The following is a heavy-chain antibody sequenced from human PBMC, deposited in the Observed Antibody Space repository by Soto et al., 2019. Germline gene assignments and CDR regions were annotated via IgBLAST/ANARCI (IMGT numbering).Heavy chain of an antibody. CDR3: AKMGSSWYRGYYFDY. D-gene: IGHD6-13*01. J-gene: IGHJ4*02. V-gene: IGHV3-23*01. CDR2: ISGSGGST. CDR1: GFTFSGYA. Sequence: EVQLLESGGGLVQPGGSLRLSCAASGFTFSGYAMSWVRQAPGKGLEWVSAISGSGGSTYYADSVKGRFTISRDNSKNTLYLQMNSLRAEDTAVYYCAKMGSSWYRGYYFDYWGQGTLVTVSS.